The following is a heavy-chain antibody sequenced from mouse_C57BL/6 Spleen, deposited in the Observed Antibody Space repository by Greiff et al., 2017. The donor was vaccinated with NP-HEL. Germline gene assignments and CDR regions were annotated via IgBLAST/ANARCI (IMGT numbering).Heavy chain of an antibody. V-gene: IGHV1-4*01. J-gene: IGHJ1*03. Sequence: VQLQQSGAELARPGASVKMSCKASGYTFTSYTMHWVKQRPGQGLEWIGYINPSSGYTKYNQKFKDKATLTADKSSSTAYMQLSSLTSEDSAVYYCARWDYGRYFDVWGTGTTVTVSS. CDR1: GYTFTSYT. D-gene: IGHD1-1*01. CDR2: INPSSGYT. CDR3: ARWDYGRYFDV.